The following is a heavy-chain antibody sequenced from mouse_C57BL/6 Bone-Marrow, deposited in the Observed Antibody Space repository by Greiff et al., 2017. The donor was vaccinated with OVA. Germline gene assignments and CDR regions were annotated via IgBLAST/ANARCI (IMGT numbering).Heavy chain of an antibody. J-gene: IGHJ2*01. CDR1: GYTFTSYW. V-gene: IGHV1-64*01. Sequence: QVQLQQPGAELVKPGASVKLSCKASGYTFTSYWMHWVKQRPGQGLEWIGMIHPNSGSTNYNEKFKSKATLTVDKSSSTAYMQLSSLTSEDSAVYYCARGDYCGSSPYYFDYWGQGTTLTVSS. D-gene: IGHD1-1*01. CDR2: IHPNSGST. CDR3: ARGDYCGSSPYYFDY.